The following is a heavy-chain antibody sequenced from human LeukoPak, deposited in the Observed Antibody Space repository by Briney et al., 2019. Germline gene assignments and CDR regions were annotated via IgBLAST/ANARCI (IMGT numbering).Heavy chain of an antibody. D-gene: IGHD3-3*01. J-gene: IGHJ3*02. CDR3: ARVKPGITIFGVYNAFDI. Sequence: PSETLSLTCTVSGGSISSGSYYWSWIRQPAGKGLECIGRIYTSGSTNYNPSLKSRVTISVDTSKNQFSLKLRSVTAADTAVYYCARVKPGITIFGVYNAFDIWGQGTMVTVSS. V-gene: IGHV4-61*02. CDR2: IYTSGST. CDR1: GGSISSGSYY.